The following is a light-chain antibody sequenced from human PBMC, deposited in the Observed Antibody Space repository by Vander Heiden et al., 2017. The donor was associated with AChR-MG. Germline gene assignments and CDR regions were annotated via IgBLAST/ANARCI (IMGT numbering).Light chain of an antibody. J-gene: IGLJ2*01. CDR1: KLDDKY. CDR2: QDS. Sequence: SYELTQPPSVSASPGQTASIPCTGDKLDDKYACWYQQKPGQSPVLVIYQDSKRPSGIPERFSGSNSGNTATLTISGTQAMDEADYYCQAWDSSTAVFGGGTKLTVL. CDR3: QAWDSSTAV. V-gene: IGLV3-1*01.